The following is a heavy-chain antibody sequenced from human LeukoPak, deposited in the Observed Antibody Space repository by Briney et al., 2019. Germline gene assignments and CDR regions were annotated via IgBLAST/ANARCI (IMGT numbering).Heavy chain of an antibody. CDR3: ARENIVVVPAKDAFDI. J-gene: IGHJ3*02. Sequence: GGSLRLSCAASGFTFSSYWMSWVRQAPGKGLEWVANIKQDGSEKYYVDSVKGRFTISRDNAKNSLYLQMNSLRAEVTAVYYCARENIVVVPAKDAFDIWGQGTMVTVSS. V-gene: IGHV3-7*01. D-gene: IGHD2-2*01. CDR2: IKQDGSEK. CDR1: GFTFSSYW.